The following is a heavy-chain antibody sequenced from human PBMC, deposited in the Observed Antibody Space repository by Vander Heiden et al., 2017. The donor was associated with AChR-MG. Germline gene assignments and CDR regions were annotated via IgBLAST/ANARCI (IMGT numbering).Heavy chain of an antibody. J-gene: IGHJ4*01. Sequence: QVQLVESGGGLARPAGSLRLSCVGPGFHFNDSSMTWMRQAPGKGLEWISYISTNNYKEYVDAVKGRFTISRDNTKNSVYLQINSLSDEDTAVYYGARDTLTTFGEFENWGHVALVRVSS. CDR2: ISTNNYK. CDR3: ARDTLTTFGEFEN. V-gene: IGHV3-11*06. D-gene: IGHD3-3*01. CDR1: GFHFNDSS.